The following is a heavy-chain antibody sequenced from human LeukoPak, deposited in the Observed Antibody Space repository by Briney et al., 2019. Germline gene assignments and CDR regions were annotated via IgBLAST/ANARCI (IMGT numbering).Heavy chain of an antibody. V-gene: IGHV3-30*04. CDR2: ISYDGISE. CDR3: AKVLQADYDTSGYYLPVDY. J-gene: IGHJ4*02. Sequence: GSLRLSCEASEFTFRSYATHWVRQAPGKGLEWVAVISYDGISEFYADSVKGRFTISRDNSKNTLYLQMNSLRVEDTAVYYCAKVLQADYDTSGYYLPVDYWGQGTLVTVSS. D-gene: IGHD3-22*01. CDR1: EFTFRSYA.